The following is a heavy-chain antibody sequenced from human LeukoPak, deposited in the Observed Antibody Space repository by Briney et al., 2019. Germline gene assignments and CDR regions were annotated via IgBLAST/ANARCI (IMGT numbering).Heavy chain of an antibody. V-gene: IGHV3-7*01. CDR3: AKNEVWWLPDS. CDR2: IKQDGSEK. CDR1: GFTFSSYW. Sequence: GGSLRLPCAASGFTFSSYWMSWVRQAPGKGLEWVANIKQDGSEKYYVDSVKGRFTISRDNAKNSLYLQMNSLRADDTALYYCAKNEVWWLPDSWGQGTLVTVSS. D-gene: IGHD5-12*01. J-gene: IGHJ4*02.